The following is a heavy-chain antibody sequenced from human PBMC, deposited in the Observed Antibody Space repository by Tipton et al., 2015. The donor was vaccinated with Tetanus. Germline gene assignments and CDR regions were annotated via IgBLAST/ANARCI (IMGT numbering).Heavy chain of an antibody. D-gene: IGHD2-21*02. CDR2: IYYSGST. CDR1: GGSISSGDYY. J-gene: IGHJ5*02. Sequence: TLSLTCTVSGGSISSGDYYWSWIRQPPGKGLEWIGYIYYSGSTYYNPSLKSRVTISVDTSKNQFSLKLSPVTAADTAVYYCARDRAYCGGDCYYRNNWFDPWGQGTLVTVSS. CDR3: ARDRAYCGGDCYYRNNWFDP. V-gene: IGHV4-30-4*01.